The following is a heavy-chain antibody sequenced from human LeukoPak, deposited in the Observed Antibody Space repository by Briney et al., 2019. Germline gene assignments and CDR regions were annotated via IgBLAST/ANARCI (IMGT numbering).Heavy chain of an antibody. CDR2: ISSSSSYI. Sequence: GGSLRLSCAASGFTFSSYSMNWVRQAPGKGLECVSSISSSSSYIYYADSVKGRFTISRDNAKNSLYLQMNSLRAEDTAVYYCARDSKRWLPNPDAFDIWGQGTMVTVSS. CDR1: GFTFSSYS. CDR3: ARDSKRWLPNPDAFDI. J-gene: IGHJ3*02. V-gene: IGHV3-21*01. D-gene: IGHD5-12*01.